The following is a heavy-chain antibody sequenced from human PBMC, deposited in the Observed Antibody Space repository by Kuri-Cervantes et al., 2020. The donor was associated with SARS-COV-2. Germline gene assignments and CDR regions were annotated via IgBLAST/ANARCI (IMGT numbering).Heavy chain of an antibody. CDR2: IYHSGST. V-gene: IGHV4-38-2*01. D-gene: IGHD4-17*01. CDR3: ARGTTVTTFFDY. CDR1: GYSISSGYY. Sequence: SETLSLTCAVSGYSISSGYYWGWIRQPPGKGLEWIGSIYHSGSTYYNPSLKSRVTISVDTSKNQFSLRLSSVTAADTAVYYCARGTTVTTFFDYWGQGTRVTVSS. J-gene: IGHJ4*02.